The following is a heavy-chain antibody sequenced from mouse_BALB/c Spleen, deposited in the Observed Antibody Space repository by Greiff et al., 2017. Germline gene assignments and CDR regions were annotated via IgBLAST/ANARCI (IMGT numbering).Heavy chain of an antibody. CDR3: ARREIYDGYEGPFDY. V-gene: IGHV1-7*01. J-gene: IGHJ2*01. D-gene: IGHD2-3*01. Sequence: QVLLMESGAELAKPGASVKMSCKASGYTFTSYWMHWVKQRPGQGLEWIGYINPSTGYTEYNQKFKDKATLTADKSSSTAYMQLSSLTSEDSAVDYCARREIYDGYEGPFDYWGQGTTLTVSS. CDR1: GYTFTSYW. CDR2: INPSTGYT.